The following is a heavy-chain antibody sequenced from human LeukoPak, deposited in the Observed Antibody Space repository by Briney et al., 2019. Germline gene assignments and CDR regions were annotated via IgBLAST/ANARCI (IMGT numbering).Heavy chain of an antibody. CDR3: AREDIVATKVFDM. CDR2: INSNSGDT. D-gene: IGHD5-12*01. Sequence: GASVKVSRTASGYTFTTYYLHWVRQAPGQGLEWVGWINSNSGDTGYAQKFQGRVTMTRDTSITTAYMELSRLRSDDTALYFCAREDIVATKVFDMWGRGTMVTVSS. CDR1: GYTFTTYY. V-gene: IGHV1-2*02. J-gene: IGHJ3*02.